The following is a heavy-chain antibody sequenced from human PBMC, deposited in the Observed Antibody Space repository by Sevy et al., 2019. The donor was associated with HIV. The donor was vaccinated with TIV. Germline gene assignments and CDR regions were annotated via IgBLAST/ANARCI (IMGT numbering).Heavy chain of an antibody. CDR3: ARGGERTYYDFWSGYLDWFDP. Sequence: SETLSLTCTVSGGSVSSGSYYWSWIRQPPGKGLEWIGYIYYSGSTNYNPSLKSLVTISVDTSKNQFSLKLISVTAADTAVYYCARGGERTYYDFWSGYLDWFDPWGQGTLVIVSS. CDR1: GGSVSSGSYY. V-gene: IGHV4-61*01. CDR2: IYYSGST. J-gene: IGHJ5*02. D-gene: IGHD3-3*01.